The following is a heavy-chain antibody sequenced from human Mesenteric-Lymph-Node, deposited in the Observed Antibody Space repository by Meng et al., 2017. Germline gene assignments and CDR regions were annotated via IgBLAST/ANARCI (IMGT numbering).Heavy chain of an antibody. CDR1: GFKFSNYG. Sequence: GGSLRLSCAASGFKFSNYGMHWVRQAPGKGLEWVAAIRNSGDPTYHADSVKGRFTISRDNSKSTLYLQMNSLRAEDMAVYFCARFGFSGWFGGFDYWGQGALVTVSS. V-gene: IGHV3-23*01. CDR3: ARFGFSGWFGGFDY. D-gene: IGHD6-19*01. CDR2: IRNSGDPT. J-gene: IGHJ4*02.